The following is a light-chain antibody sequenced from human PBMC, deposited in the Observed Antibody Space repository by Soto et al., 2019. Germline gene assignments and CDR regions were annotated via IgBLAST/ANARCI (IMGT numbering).Light chain of an antibody. CDR3: AQWVDRRDGVV. V-gene: IGLV1-44*01. Sequence: QSVLTQPPSASGTPGQTIAISCSGGSSNIGSHTVNWYQQLPGTAPRLLIYSNTQRPSGVPDRFSGSKSGTSASLAITGLEFDSEGNYYCAQWVDRRDGVVFGGGPKVTV. CDR1: SSNIGSHT. CDR2: SNT. J-gene: IGLJ2*01.